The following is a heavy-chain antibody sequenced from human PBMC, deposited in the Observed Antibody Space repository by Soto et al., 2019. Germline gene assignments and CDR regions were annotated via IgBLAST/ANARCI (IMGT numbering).Heavy chain of an antibody. CDR2: IYYSGST. CDR1: GGSISSSSYY. Sequence: QLQLQESGPGLVKPSETLSLTCTVSGGSISSSSYYWGWIRQPPGKGLEWIGSIYYSGSTYYNPYLKCRVTLAVDTSKNQFSLKLSSVTAADTAVYYGASLRIVVVLAFDIWGQGTMVTVSS. CDR3: ASLRIVVVLAFDI. J-gene: IGHJ3*02. D-gene: IGHD2-2*01. V-gene: IGHV4-39*01.